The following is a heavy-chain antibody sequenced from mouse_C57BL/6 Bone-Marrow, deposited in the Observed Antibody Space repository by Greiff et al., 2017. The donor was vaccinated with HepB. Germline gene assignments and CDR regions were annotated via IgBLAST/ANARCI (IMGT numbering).Heavy chain of an antibody. J-gene: IGHJ2*01. D-gene: IGHD1-1*01. CDR3: ARKGYYGKGDYFDY. V-gene: IGHV1-47*01. CDR1: GYTFTTYP. Sequence: VQLMESGAELVKPGASVKMSCKASGYTFTTYPIEWMKQNHGKSLEWIGNFHPYNDDTKYNEKFKGKATLTVEKSSSTVYLKLSRLTSDDSAVYYCARKGYYGKGDYFDYWGQGTTLTVSS. CDR2: FHPYNDDT.